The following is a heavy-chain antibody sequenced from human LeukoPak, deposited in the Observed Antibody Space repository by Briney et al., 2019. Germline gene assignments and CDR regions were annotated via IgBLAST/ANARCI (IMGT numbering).Heavy chain of an antibody. D-gene: IGHD1-26*01. J-gene: IGHJ4*02. CDR3: ARGLIYSGSRKIDY. CDR1: GFTFSSYS. Sequence: PGGSLRLSCAAPGFTFSSYSMNWVRQAPGKGLEWVSSISSSSSYIYYADSVKGRFTISRDNAKNSLYLQMNSLRAEDTAVYYCARGLIYSGSRKIDYWGQGTLVTVSS. CDR2: ISSSSSYI. V-gene: IGHV3-21*01.